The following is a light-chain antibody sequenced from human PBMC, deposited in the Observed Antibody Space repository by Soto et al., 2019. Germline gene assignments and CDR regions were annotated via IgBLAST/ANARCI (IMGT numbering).Light chain of an antibody. J-gene: IGKJ5*01. CDR1: QSVSSN. CDR2: DAS. V-gene: IGKV3-11*01. CDR3: QQYNNWPPIT. Sequence: EIVLTQSPATLALSPGERATRSCRASQSVSSNLAWYQQKPGQAPNLLIYDASNRATGIPARFSGSGSGTDFTLTISSLESEDFAVYYCQQYNNWPPITFGQGTRREIK.